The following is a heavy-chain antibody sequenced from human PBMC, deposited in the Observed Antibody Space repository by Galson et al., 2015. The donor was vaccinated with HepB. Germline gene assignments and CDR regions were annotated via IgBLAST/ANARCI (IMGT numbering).Heavy chain of an antibody. Sequence: SLRLSCAASGFTFSNYAMNWVRLTPGKGLEWVSGTSGTGLSTYYADSVKGRFTVSRDNSKNMMYLQMNSLRPEDTAVYYCANRDNQNYIMDVWGQGTTVTVSS. J-gene: IGHJ6*02. D-gene: IGHD1-1*01. V-gene: IGHV3-23*01. CDR2: TSGTGLST. CDR3: ANRDNQNYIMDV. CDR1: GFTFSNYA.